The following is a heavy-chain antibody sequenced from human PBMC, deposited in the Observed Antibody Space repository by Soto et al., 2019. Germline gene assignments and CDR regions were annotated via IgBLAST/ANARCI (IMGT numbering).Heavy chain of an antibody. CDR1: GFTFSDYY. V-gene: IGHV3-11*06. D-gene: IGHD3-3*01. J-gene: IGHJ6*02. CDR3: ARAPTGRYDFWSGSNYYHYGMDV. Sequence: LRLSCAVSGFTFSDYYMSWIRQAPGKGLEWLSYISGTGSYTNYADSVKGRFTISRDNAKNSLYLQMNSLRAEDTAMYYCARAPTGRYDFWSGSNYYHYGMDVWGQGTTVTVSS. CDR2: ISGTGSYT.